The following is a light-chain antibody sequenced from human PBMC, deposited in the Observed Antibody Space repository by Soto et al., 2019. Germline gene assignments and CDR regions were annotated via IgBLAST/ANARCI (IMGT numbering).Light chain of an antibody. CDR3: SSYTTSTTLYV. CDR1: SSDIGAHDY. J-gene: IGLJ1*01. V-gene: IGLV2-14*01. Sequence: QSALTQPASVSGSPGQSITISCTGTSSDIGAHDYVSWYRQHPGKAPKLLIYEVTNRPSGVSPRFSGSKSANTASLTISGLQVEDEADYYCSSYTTSTTLYVFGTGTKLTVL. CDR2: EVT.